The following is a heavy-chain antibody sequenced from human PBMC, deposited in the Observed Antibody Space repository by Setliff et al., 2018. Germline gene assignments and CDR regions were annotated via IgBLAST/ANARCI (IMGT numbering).Heavy chain of an antibody. J-gene: IGHJ6*03. D-gene: IGHD6-19*01. CDR2: IYIGGSA. Sequence: LSLTCTVSGGSISSYYWSWIRQPAGKGLEWIGHIYIGGSANYNPSLKSRVTMSIDTSKNQFSLKLNSVTAADMAVYYCAREQWLDPPGYYYMDVWAKGTTVAVSS. CDR1: GGSISSYY. CDR3: AREQWLDPPGYYYMDV. V-gene: IGHV4-4*07.